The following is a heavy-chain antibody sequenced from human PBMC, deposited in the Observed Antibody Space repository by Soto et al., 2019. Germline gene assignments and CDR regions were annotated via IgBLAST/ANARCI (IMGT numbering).Heavy chain of an antibody. D-gene: IGHD3-22*01. J-gene: IGHJ6*02. Sequence: PGGSLRLSCAASGFSLSNNGMHWVRQALGKGLEWVAVISYDGNNKYYADSVKGRFTISRDNSKNTVYLEMSNLRAEDTAMYYCAKGGSGNYLTYYYYYGMDVWGQGTTVTVSS. CDR2: ISYDGNNK. V-gene: IGHV3-30*18. CDR3: AKGGSGNYLTYYYYYGMDV. CDR1: GFSLSNNG.